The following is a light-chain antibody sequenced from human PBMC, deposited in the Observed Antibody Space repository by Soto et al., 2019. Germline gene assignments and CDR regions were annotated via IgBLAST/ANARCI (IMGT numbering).Light chain of an antibody. V-gene: IGLV2-14*01. CDR2: DVN. Sequence: QSVLTQPASVSGSPGQSITLSCTGTSSDIGGYDYVSWYQRHPGKAPKLIIYDVNKRPSGVSNRFSGSKSGNTASLTISGLQAEDEADYYCTSYASGSSHVVFGGGTKLTVL. J-gene: IGLJ2*01. CDR3: TSYASGSSHVV. CDR1: SSDIGGYDY.